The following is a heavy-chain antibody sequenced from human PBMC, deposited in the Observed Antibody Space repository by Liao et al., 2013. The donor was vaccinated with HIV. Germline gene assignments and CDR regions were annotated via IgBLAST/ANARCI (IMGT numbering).Heavy chain of an antibody. CDR3: ARERGTAYDAFDI. V-gene: IGHV4-59*01. Sequence: QVQLQESGPGLVKPSETLSLTCTVSGGSISSYYWSWIRQPAGKGLEWLGYIYYSGSTNYNPSLKSRVTISVDTSKNQFSLKLSSVTAADTAVYYCARERGTAYDAFDIWGQGTMVTVSS. CDR2: IYYSGST. J-gene: IGHJ3*02. D-gene: IGHD3-16*01. CDR1: GGSISSYY.